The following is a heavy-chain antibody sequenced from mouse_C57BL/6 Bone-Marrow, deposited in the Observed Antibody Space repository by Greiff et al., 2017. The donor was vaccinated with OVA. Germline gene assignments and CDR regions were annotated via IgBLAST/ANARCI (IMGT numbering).Heavy chain of an antibody. CDR2: IDPTSGGT. V-gene: IGHV1-72*01. J-gene: IGHJ4*01. CDR3: ARRITAVVGGAMDY. CDR1: GFTFTSYW. D-gene: IGHD1-1*01. Sequence: QVQLKQPGAELVKPGASVKLSCKASGFTFTSYWMHWVKQRPGRGLEWIGRIDPTSGGTKYNEKFQSKATLTVDKPSSTTYRQLSSLTSEDSAVYYCARRITAVVGGAMDYWGQGTSVTVSS.